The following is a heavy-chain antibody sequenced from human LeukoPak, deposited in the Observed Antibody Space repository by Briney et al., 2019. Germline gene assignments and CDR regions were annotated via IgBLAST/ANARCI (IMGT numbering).Heavy chain of an antibody. Sequence: GESLKISCKGSGYSFTDYWIAWARQMPGKGLELMGIIYPGDSDTKYSPSFQGQVTFSADKSISTAYLQWSSLRASDSAIYYCARQCCRGASPGFDPWGQGTLVTVSS. CDR1: GYSFTDYW. CDR2: IYPGDSDT. J-gene: IGHJ5*02. V-gene: IGHV5-51*01. D-gene: IGHD3-10*01. CDR3: ARQCCRGASPGFDP.